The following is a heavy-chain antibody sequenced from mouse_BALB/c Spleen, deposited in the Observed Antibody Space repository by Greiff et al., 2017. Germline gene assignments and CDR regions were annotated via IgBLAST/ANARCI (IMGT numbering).Heavy chain of an antibody. V-gene: IGHV1-69*01. J-gene: IGHJ2*01. Sequence: QVQLQQPGAELVMPGASVKMSCKASGYTFTDYWMHWVKQRPGQGLEWIGAIDTSDSYTSYNQKFKGKATLTVDESSSTAYMQLSSLTSEDSAVYYCARSYYGNYYFDYWGQGTTLTVSS. CDR1: GYTFTDYW. CDR2: IDTSDSYT. D-gene: IGHD2-10*01. CDR3: ARSYYGNYYFDY.